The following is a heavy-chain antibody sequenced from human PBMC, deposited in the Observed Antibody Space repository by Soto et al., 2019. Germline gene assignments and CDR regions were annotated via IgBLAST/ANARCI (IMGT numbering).Heavy chain of an antibody. CDR2: FNPSGGNT. CDR1: GYTFTNYY. Sequence: ASVKVSRKASGYTFTNYYMHGVRPAPGQGLEWLGIFNPSGGNTTYAQKFQGRVSMARDTSTSTVYMELSSLRSDDTAVYYCARALPRSSGYSYGALDYWGQGTLVTVSS. D-gene: IGHD5-18*01. J-gene: IGHJ4*02. V-gene: IGHV1-46*01. CDR3: ARALPRSSGYSYGALDY.